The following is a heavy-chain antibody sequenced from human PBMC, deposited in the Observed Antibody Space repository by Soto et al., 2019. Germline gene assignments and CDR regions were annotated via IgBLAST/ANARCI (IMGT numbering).Heavy chain of an antibody. CDR1: GDSFTSYD. CDR2: INPSGGST. D-gene: IGHD4-4*01. Sequence: ASVEGYRKACGDSFTSYDMHGVRQAPGQVLEWTGIINPSGGSTSYAQKFQGRVTMTRDTSTSTVYMELSSLRSEDTAVYYCARDPSVTTFWSGAFDIWGQGTMVTVSS. V-gene: IGHV1-46*01. J-gene: IGHJ3*02. CDR3: ARDPSVTTFWSGAFDI.